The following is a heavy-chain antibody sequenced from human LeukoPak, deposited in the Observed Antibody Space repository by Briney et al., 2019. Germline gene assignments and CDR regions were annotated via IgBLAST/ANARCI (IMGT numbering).Heavy chain of an antibody. D-gene: IGHD6-13*01. J-gene: IGHJ4*02. Sequence: ASVKVSCKASGYTFTGYYMHWVRQAPGQGLEWMGWINPNSGGANYAQKFQGRVTMTRDTSISTAYMELSRPRSDDTAVYYCARGRPALPLAAAGSLTPTYYFDYWGQGTLVTVSS. CDR1: GYTFTGYY. CDR3: ARGRPALPLAAAGSLTPTYYFDY. V-gene: IGHV1-2*02. CDR2: INPNSGGA.